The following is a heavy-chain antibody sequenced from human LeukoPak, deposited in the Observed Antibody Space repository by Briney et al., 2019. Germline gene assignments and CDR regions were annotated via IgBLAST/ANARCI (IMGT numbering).Heavy chain of an antibody. CDR3: AIDRIFDSVPQDS. Sequence: GGSLILSCAVSGYTFSNYAKSGVRQAPGRGREYVSGISVSGGSTYYTDSVKGRFTISRDNSKNTLYLQMNTLRAQDTAIYFCAIDRIFDSVPQDSWGQGALVTVSA. CDR2: ISVSGGST. CDR1: GYTFSNYA. V-gene: IGHV3-23*01. J-gene: IGHJ5*01. D-gene: IGHD3-9*01.